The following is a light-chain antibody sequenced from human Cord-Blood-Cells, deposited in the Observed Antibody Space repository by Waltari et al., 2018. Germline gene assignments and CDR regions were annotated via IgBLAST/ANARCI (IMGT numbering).Light chain of an antibody. CDR3: QQYDNLPLT. V-gene: IGKV1-33*01. CDR1: QDISNY. J-gene: IGKJ4*01. CDR2: DAS. Sequence: TQMTQSPSSLSASVGDRVTITCQASQDISNYLNWYQQKPGKAPKLLIYDASNFETGVPSRFSGSGSGTDFTFTISSLQPEDIATYYCQQYDNLPLTFGGGTKVEIK.